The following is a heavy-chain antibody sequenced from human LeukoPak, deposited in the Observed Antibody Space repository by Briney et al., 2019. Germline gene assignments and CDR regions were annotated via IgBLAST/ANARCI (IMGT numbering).Heavy chain of an antibody. Sequence: ASVKVSCKASGGTFSSYAISWVRQAPGQGLEWMGGIIPIFGTANYAQKFQGRVTFTADESTSTAYMELSSLRSEDTAVYYCARDQSSSSWAFDYWGQGTLVTVSS. CDR3: ARDQSSSSWAFDY. D-gene: IGHD6-13*01. CDR1: GGTFSSYA. V-gene: IGHV1-69*13. J-gene: IGHJ4*02. CDR2: IIPIFGTA.